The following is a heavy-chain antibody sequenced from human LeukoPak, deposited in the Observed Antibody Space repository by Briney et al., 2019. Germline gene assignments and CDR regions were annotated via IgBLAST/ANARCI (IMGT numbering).Heavy chain of an antibody. J-gene: IGHJ4*02. CDR1: GGSISSGDYY. V-gene: IGHV4-30-4*01. CDR3: ARGGEGADSYGPHYFDF. Sequence: SQTLSLTCAISGGSISSGDYYWTWIRQAPGKGLVWIGYIYYSETTHYNPSLQTRAIISLATSKNQVSLRLTSVTAAATAVYYCARGGEGADSYGPHYFDFWGQGALAVVSS. D-gene: IGHD3-10*01. CDR2: IYYSETT.